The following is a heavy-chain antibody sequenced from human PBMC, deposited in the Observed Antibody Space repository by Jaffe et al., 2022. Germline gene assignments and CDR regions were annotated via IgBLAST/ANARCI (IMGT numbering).Heavy chain of an antibody. J-gene: IGHJ4*02. V-gene: IGHV1-46*01. CDR2: INPSGGST. CDR3: ARGFAVMKTPFDY. D-gene: IGHD2-8*01. CDR1: GYIFTNYY. Sequence: QVQLVQSGAEVKKPGASVKVSCKASGYIFTNYYMHWVRQARGQGPEWMGIINPSGGSTTYAQKFQGRVTMTRDTSTSKVYMELSSLRSEDTAVYYCARGFAVMKTPFDYWGQGTLVTVSS.